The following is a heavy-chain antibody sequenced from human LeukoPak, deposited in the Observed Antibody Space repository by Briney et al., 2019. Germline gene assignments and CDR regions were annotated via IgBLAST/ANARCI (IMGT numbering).Heavy chain of an antibody. V-gene: IGHV4-34*01. Sequence: NPSETLSLTCAVYGGSFSGYYWSWIRQPPGKGLEWIGEINHSGSTNYNPSLKSRVTISVDTSKNQFSLKLSSMTAADTAVYYCARVAFSRDYGDTYFDYWGQGTLVTVSS. D-gene: IGHD4-17*01. CDR1: GGSFSGYY. CDR3: ARVAFSRDYGDTYFDY. J-gene: IGHJ4*02. CDR2: INHSGST.